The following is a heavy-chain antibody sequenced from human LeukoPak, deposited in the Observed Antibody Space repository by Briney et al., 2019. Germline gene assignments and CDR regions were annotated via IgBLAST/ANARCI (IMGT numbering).Heavy chain of an antibody. CDR1: GDSINVHHHF. CDR2: VNYIGST. D-gene: IGHD4-23*01. J-gene: IGHJ4*02. CDR3: AREGGNFDFDS. Sequence: SQTLSLTCTVSGDSINVHHHFWGWIRQHPGQGLEWIGYVNYIGSTFYNPSLRSRVTISLDTSKNQISLNLTTVTAADTAVYYCAREGGNFDFDSWGQGSLVTVSS. V-gene: IGHV4-31*03.